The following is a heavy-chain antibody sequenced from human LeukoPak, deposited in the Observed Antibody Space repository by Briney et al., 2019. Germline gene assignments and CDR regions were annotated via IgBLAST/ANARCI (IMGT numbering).Heavy chain of an antibody. J-gene: IGHJ5*02. V-gene: IGHV3-30*18. CDR2: ISYEGGTQ. Sequence: PGLSLRLSCAASGVTLSPYGMHRVRQAPGKGLEWVAVISYEGGTQHYADSVKGRFIISRDNPRNTLYLQMNILRTEDTAVYYCAKEGTPQVITWYDLWGQGTQVIVSS. CDR3: AKEGTPQVITWYDL. D-gene: IGHD3-10*01. CDR1: GVTLSPYG.